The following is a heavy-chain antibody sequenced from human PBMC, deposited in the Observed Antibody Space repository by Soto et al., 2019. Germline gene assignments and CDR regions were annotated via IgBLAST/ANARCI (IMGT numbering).Heavy chain of an antibody. CDR2: FDPEDGET. J-gene: IGHJ5*02. Sequence: ASVKVSCKVSGYTLTELSIHWVRQAPGKGLEWMGGFDPEDGETIYAQKFQGRVTMTEDTSTDTAYMELSSLRSEDTAVYYCATIDYDYVWGSYSPPRCWFDPWGQGTMVTV. CDR3: ATIDYDYVWGSYSPPRCWFDP. CDR1: GYTLTELS. V-gene: IGHV1-24*01. D-gene: IGHD3-16*01.